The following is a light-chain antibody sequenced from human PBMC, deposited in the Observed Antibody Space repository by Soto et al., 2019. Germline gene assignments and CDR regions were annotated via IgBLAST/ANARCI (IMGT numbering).Light chain of an antibody. V-gene: IGKV3-20*01. CDR3: QQYDNSLYT. CDR1: QSVSSCY. CDR2: GAS. Sequence: EIVLTQSPGTLSLSPGERATLSCRASQSVSSCYLAWYQQKPGQAPRLLIYGASTRATGIPDRFSGSGSGTDFTLTISRLEPEDFAVYFCQQYDNSLYTFGQGTKLEIK. J-gene: IGKJ2*01.